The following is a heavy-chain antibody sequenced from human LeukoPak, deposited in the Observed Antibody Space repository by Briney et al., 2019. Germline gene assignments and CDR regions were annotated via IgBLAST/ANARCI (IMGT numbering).Heavy chain of an antibody. J-gene: IGHJ5*02. CDR1: GGSISSGGYS. Sequence: PSGTLSLTCAVSGGSISSGGYSWSWIRQPPGKGLEWIGYIYHSGSTYYNPSLKSRVTISVDRSKNQFSLKLSSVTAADTAVYYCARAYCSGGSCYDWFDPWGQGTLVTVSS. V-gene: IGHV4-30-2*01. CDR3: ARAYCSGGSCYDWFDP. D-gene: IGHD2-15*01. CDR2: IYHSGST.